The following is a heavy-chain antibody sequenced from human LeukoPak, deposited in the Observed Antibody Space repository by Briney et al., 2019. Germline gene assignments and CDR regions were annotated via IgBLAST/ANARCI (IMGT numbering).Heavy chain of an antibody. CDR1: GGSFSGYY. CDR3: ARVRLGGWIYYYYYMDV. CDR2: IYYSGST. D-gene: IGHD6-19*01. J-gene: IGHJ6*03. Sequence: NPSETLSLTCAVYGGSFSGYYWSWIRQPPGKGLEWIGSIYYSGSTYYNPSLKSRVTISVDTSKNQFSLKLSSVTAADTAVYYCARVRLGGWIYYYYYMDVWGKGTTVTVSS. V-gene: IGHV4-34*01.